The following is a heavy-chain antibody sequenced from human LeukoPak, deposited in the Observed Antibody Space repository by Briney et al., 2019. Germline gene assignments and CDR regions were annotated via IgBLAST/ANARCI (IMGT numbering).Heavy chain of an antibody. Sequence: PSETLSLTCTVPGGSISGYYWSWIRQSPGKGLEWIAYISDRGSTKYNLSLKSRVTISVDTSKNQFSLKLSDVIAADTAVYYCARGFDGVAGWFDPWGQGTLVTVSS. V-gene: IGHV4-59*01. D-gene: IGHD3-9*01. CDR2: ISDRGST. CDR3: ARGFDGVAGWFDP. CDR1: GGSISGYY. J-gene: IGHJ5*02.